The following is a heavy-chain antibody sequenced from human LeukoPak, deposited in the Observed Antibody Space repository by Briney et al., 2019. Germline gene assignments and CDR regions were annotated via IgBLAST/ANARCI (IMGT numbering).Heavy chain of an antibody. V-gene: IGHV1-18*01. CDR1: GYTFTSYG. D-gene: IGHD3-16*01. Sequence: EASVKVSCKASGYTFTSYGISWVRQAPGQGLEWMGWISAYNGNTNYAQKLQGRVTMTTDTSTSTAYMELRSLRSDDTAVYYCARDLIMITFGGVNWFDPWGQGTLVTVSS. CDR3: ARDLIMITFGGVNWFDP. CDR2: ISAYNGNT. J-gene: IGHJ5*02.